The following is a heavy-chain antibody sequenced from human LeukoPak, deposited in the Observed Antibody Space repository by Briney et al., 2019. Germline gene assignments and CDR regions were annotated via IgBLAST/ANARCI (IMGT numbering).Heavy chain of an antibody. V-gene: IGHV4-59*01. Sequence: SETLSLTCTVSGGAITSYYWSWIRQPPGQGLEWIAYIYYTGSTNYNPSLESRVTISVDTSKNQFSLRLSSVTAADTAVYYCARLTVTTAIDYWGQGTLVTVSS. CDR3: ARLTVTTAIDY. CDR1: GGAITSYY. CDR2: IYYTGST. D-gene: IGHD4-17*01. J-gene: IGHJ4*02.